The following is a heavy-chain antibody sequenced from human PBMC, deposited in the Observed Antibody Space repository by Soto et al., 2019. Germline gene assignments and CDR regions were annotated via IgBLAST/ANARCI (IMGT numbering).Heavy chain of an antibody. D-gene: IGHD2-21*01. V-gene: IGHV3-11*05. CDR3: ARGTYYFED. CDR2: ISGSRIST. J-gene: IGHJ4*02. CDR1: GFSFSDYY. Sequence: GGSLRLSCAASGFSFSDYYMTWIRQAPGKGLEWISYISGSRISTSYADSVKGRFTISRDNAKNSLSLQMNSLRAEDTAVYYCARGTYYFEDWGQGTLVTVSS.